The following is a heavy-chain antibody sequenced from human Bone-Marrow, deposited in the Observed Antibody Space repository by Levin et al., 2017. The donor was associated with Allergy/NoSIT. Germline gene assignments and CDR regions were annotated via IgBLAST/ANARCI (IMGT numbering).Heavy chain of an antibody. V-gene: IGHV4-31*03. D-gene: IGHD3-3*01. CDR3: ARGITVFGVVLAVKDALDG. J-gene: IGHJ3*01. CDR2: VSYSGIT. CDR1: GGSISSGIYF. Sequence: SETLSLTCTVSGGSISSGIYFWSWVRQLPGKVLEWIGYVSYSGITFYNQSLKSRVTISGDTSKHLFSLTLNSVTAADTAIYYCARGITVFGVVLAVKDALDGWGQGTMVTVSS.